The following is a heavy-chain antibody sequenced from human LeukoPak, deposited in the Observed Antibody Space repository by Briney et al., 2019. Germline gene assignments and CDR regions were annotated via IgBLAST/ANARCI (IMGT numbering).Heavy chain of an antibody. CDR3: ARAERYSGYEVDY. J-gene: IGHJ4*02. V-gene: IGHV3-21*01. CDR1: GFTFSSYS. Sequence: GGSLRLSCAASGFTFSSYSMNWVRQAPGKGLEWVSSISSSSSYIYYADSVKGRFTISRDNAKNSLYLQMNSLRAEDTAVYYCARAERYSGYEVDYWGQGTLVTVSS. D-gene: IGHD5-12*01. CDR2: ISSSSSYI.